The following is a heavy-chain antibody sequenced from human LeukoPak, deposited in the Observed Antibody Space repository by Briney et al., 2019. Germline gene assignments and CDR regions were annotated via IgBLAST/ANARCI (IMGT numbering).Heavy chain of an antibody. CDR2: IIPIFGTA. V-gene: IGHV1-69*05. CDR1: GGTFSSYA. J-gene: IGHJ6*03. Sequence: VASVKVSCKASGGTFSSYAISWVRQAPGQGLEWMGGIIPIFGTANHAQKFQGRVTITTDESTSTAYMELSSLRSEDTAVYYCARGGVYCSSTSCPEYGYYYMDVWGKGTTVTVSS. D-gene: IGHD2-2*01. CDR3: ARGGVYCSSTSCPEYGYYYMDV.